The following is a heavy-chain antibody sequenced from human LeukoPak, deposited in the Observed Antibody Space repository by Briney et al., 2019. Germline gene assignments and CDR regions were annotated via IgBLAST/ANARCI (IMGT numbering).Heavy chain of an antibody. CDR2: IYSRVST. J-gene: IGHJ6*03. Sequence: SETLSLTCIVSGGSISSSNYYWGWIRQSPGKGLEWIGSIYSRVSTYYNPSLKSRFIVSSDMSKNQFSLMLNSVTAADTAVYYCARAGGGRAVAGTLGLYYYYMDVWGKGTTVTVSS. CDR3: ARAGGGRAVAGTLGLYYYYMDV. CDR1: GGSISSSNYY. V-gene: IGHV4-39*07. D-gene: IGHD6-19*01.